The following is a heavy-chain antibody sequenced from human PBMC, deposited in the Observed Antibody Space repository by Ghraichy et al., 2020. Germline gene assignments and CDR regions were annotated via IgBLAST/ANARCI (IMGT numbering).Heavy chain of an antibody. J-gene: IGHJ4*02. D-gene: IGHD4-23*01. CDR3: AREPTTVVTEGYYFDY. CDR1: GFTFSSYS. CDR2: ISSSSSYI. Sequence: GGSLRLSCAASGFTFSSYSMNWVRQAPGKGLEWVSSISSSSSYIYYADSVKGRFTISRDNAKNSLYLQMNSLRAEDTAVYYCAREPTTVVTEGYYFDYWGQGTLVTVSS. V-gene: IGHV3-21*01.